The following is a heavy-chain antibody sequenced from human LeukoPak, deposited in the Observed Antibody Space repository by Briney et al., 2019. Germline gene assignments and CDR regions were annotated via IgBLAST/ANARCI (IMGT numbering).Heavy chain of an antibody. CDR3: ARAGYSSSRLDDYFDY. J-gene: IGHJ4*02. CDR2: ISYDGSNK. Sequence: GRSLRLSCAASGFTFSSYAMHWVRQAPGKGLEGVAVISYDGSNKYYADSVKGRFTISRDNSKNTLYLQMNSLRAEDTAVYYCARAGYSSSRLDDYFDYWGQGTLVTVSS. V-gene: IGHV3-30-3*01. CDR1: GFTFSSYA. D-gene: IGHD6-13*01.